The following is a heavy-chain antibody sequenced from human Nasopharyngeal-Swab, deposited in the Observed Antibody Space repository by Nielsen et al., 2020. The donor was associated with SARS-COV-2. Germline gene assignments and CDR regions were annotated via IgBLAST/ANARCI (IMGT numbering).Heavy chain of an antibody. Sequence: GGSLRLSCAASGFTFSSYEMNWVRQAPGKGLEWVSYISSSGSTIYYADSVKGRFTISRDNAKNSLYLQMNSLRAEDTAVYYCARALTLRNYYYGMDVWGQGTTVTVSS. CDR1: GFTFSSYE. CDR2: ISSSGSTI. D-gene: IGHD2/OR15-2a*01. V-gene: IGHV3-48*03. J-gene: IGHJ6*02. CDR3: ARALTLRNYYYGMDV.